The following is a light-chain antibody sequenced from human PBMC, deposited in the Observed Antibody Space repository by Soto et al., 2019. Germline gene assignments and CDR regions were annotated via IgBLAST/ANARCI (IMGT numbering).Light chain of an antibody. J-gene: IGKJ5*01. V-gene: IGKV1-9*01. CDR3: QQLDSYPLT. CDR1: QRISSF. Sequence: DIQLTQSPSFLSASVGDRVTITCRASQRISSFLAWYQEKPAEAPKLLLFDASTLQSGVPSRFSGSGSETEFTLTINSLQPEDFATYYCQQLDSYPLTFGQGTRLEIK. CDR2: DAS.